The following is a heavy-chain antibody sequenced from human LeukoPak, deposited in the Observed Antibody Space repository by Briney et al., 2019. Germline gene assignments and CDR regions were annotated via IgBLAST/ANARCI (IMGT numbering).Heavy chain of an antibody. V-gene: IGHV3-23*01. D-gene: IGHD3-9*01. Sequence: PGGSLRLSCAASGFTFSDYYMSWIRQAPGKGLEWVSVISGSGGSTYYADSVKGRFTISRDNSKNTLYVQMNSLRAEDTAVYYCAKHILIGVVNSFDYWGQGTLVTVSS. J-gene: IGHJ4*02. CDR3: AKHILIGVVNSFDY. CDR1: GFTFSDYY. CDR2: ISGSGGST.